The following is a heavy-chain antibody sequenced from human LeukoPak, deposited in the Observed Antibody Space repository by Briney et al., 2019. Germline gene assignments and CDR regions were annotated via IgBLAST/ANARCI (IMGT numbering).Heavy chain of an antibody. D-gene: IGHD4-17*01. Sequence: SETLSLTCTVSDGSINTYYWSWLRQPPGKGLEWIAYIFYSGSTDYNPSLKSRVTISVDTSKNQFSLKLSSVTAADTAVYYCARDSDYGDYGGQAGVFDYWGQGTLVTVSS. CDR1: DGSINTYY. V-gene: IGHV4-59*01. CDR2: IFYSGST. CDR3: ARDSDYGDYGGQAGVFDY. J-gene: IGHJ4*02.